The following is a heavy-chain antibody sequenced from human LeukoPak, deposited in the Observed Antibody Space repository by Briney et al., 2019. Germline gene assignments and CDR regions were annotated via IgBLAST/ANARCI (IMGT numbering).Heavy chain of an antibody. V-gene: IGHV3-23*01. J-gene: IGHJ4*02. CDR3: AKDYYDILTGYYTGGYFDY. Sequence: GGSLRLSCAASGFTFSSYAMSWVRQAPGEGLEWVSAISGSGGSTYYADSVKGRFTISRDNSKNTLYLQMNSLRAEDTAVYYCAKDYYDILTGYYTGGYFDYWGQGTLVTVSS. D-gene: IGHD3-9*01. CDR1: GFTFSSYA. CDR2: ISGSGGST.